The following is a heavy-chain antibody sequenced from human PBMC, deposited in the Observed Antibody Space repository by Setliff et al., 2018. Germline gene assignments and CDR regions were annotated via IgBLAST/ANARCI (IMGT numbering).Heavy chain of an antibody. CDR1: GDTFRSYG. J-gene: IGHJ6*03. CDR2: TIPMFGST. Sequence: GASVQVSCKASGDTFRSYGISWVRQAPGQGLEWMGGTIPMFGSTSYAQKFQGRVTIITDESTTTAYMELSSLGSEDTAVYYCVREGVDTRSSTDYRYYMDVWGKGTTVTVSS. D-gene: IGHD5-18*01. V-gene: IGHV1-69*05. CDR3: VREGVDTRSSTDYRYYMDV.